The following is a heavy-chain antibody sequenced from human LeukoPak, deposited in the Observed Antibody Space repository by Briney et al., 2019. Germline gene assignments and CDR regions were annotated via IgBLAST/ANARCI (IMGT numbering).Heavy chain of an antibody. CDR2: IYYSGST. D-gene: IGHD4-17*01. CDR1: GGSISSGGYS. V-gene: IGHV4-30-4*07. J-gene: IGHJ3*02. Sequence: SETLSLTCAVSGGSISSGGYSWSWIRQPPGKGLEWIGYIYYSGSTYYNPSLKSRVTISVDTSKNQFSLKLSSVTAADTAVYYCARDGKGSGDHDAFDIWGQGTMVTVSS. CDR3: ARDGKGSGDHDAFDI.